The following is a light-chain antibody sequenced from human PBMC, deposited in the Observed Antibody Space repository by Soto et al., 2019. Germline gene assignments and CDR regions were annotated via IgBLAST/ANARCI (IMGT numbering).Light chain of an antibody. J-gene: IGKJ1*01. Sequence: ENVLTQCLATLSSFPGDRVTLSCRASQSVSSSYLAWYQQKPSQAPRLLIYGASSRATGIPDRFSGSGSGTDFTLTISRLEPEDFAVYYCQQYGSSPRAFGQGTNVDIK. CDR3: QQYGSSPRA. CDR2: GAS. V-gene: IGKV3-20*01. CDR1: QSVSSSY.